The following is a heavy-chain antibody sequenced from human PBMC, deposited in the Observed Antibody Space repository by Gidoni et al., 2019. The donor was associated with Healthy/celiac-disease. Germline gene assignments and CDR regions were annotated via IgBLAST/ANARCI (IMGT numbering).Heavy chain of an antibody. Sequence: QVQLQASGPGLVKPSETLSLPCTVSGGSISRYYWSWIRQHPGKGLEWIGYIYYSGSTNYNPSLKSRVTISVDTSKNQCSLKLSSVTAADTAVYYCARLDVVVTAAMRGGGNWFDPWGQGTLVTVSS. J-gene: IGHJ5*02. CDR2: IYYSGST. CDR1: GGSISRYY. D-gene: IGHD2-2*01. V-gene: IGHV4-59*08. CDR3: ARLDVVVTAAMRGGGNWFDP.